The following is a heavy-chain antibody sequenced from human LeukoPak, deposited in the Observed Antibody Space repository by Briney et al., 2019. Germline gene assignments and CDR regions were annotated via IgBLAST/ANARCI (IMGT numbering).Heavy chain of an antibody. V-gene: IGHV3-23*05. CDR2: FKTKYHQV. CDR3: AKAPLGSYNSWTGFYPGFDS. Sequence: GGSLRLSCVASGFTFSDYAMNWVRQAPGKGLEWVSTFKTKYHQVYYAESVRGRFTISRDNSKNTLYLQMNSLRAEDTAVFYCAKAPLGSYNSWTGFYPGFDSWGQGTLVAVSS. CDR1: GFTFSDYA. J-gene: IGHJ4*02. D-gene: IGHD3/OR15-3a*01.